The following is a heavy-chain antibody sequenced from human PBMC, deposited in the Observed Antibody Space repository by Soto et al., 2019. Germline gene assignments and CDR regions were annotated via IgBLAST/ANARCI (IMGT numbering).Heavy chain of an antibody. CDR1: GGSISSSTHY. Sequence: SETLSLTCTVSGGSISSSTHYWGWVRQPPGKGLEWIGTIYYSGNPYYNPSLQSRVTISVDTSKNQFSLKLSSVTAADTAVYYCARQARYSIRWFHLANWGQGTPVTVSS. CDR2: IYYSGNP. D-gene: IGHD6-19*01. CDR3: ARQARYSIRWFHLAN. J-gene: IGHJ1*01. V-gene: IGHV4-39*01.